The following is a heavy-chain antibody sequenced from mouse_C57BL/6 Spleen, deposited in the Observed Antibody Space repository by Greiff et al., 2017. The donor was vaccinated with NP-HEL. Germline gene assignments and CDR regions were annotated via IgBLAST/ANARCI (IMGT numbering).Heavy chain of an antibody. CDR3: ARSRDDGYYYAMDY. Sequence: VKLQESGAELVKPGASVKISCKASGYAFSSYWMNWVKQRPGKGLEWIGQIYPGDGDTNYNGKFKGKATLTADKSSSTAYMQLSSLTSEDSAVYFCARSRDDGYYYAMDYWGQGTSVTVSS. J-gene: IGHJ4*01. CDR2: IYPGDGDT. D-gene: IGHD2-3*01. V-gene: IGHV1-80*01. CDR1: GYAFSSYW.